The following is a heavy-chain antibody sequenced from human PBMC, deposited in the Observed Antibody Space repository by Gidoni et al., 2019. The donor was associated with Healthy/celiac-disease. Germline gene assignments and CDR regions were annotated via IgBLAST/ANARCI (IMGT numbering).Heavy chain of an antibody. CDR1: GGTFSSYA. V-gene: IGHV1-69*01. D-gene: IGHD4-17*01. CDR2: IIPIVGTA. Sequence: QVQLVQSGAEVKKPGSSVKVSCKASGGTFSSYAIRWVRQAPGQGLEWMGGIIPIVGTANYAQKFQGRVTITADESTSTAYMELSSLRSEDTAVYYCARVTTPDDYGDYPLWYWGQGTLVTVSS. CDR3: ARVTTPDDYGDYPLWY. J-gene: IGHJ4*02.